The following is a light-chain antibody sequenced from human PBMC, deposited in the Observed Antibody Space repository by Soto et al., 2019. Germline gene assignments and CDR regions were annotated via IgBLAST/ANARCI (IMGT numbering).Light chain of an antibody. CDR3: HQYGSAPAWT. Sequence: EIVLTQSPGTLSLFPGERATLSCRASQSISSNYLAWYQQKPGQAPRLLIHGASNRATGIPDRFSGAGSGTDFTLTISRLEPEDFPVYYCHQYGSAPAWTFGQGTKVEIK. V-gene: IGKV3-20*01. J-gene: IGKJ1*01. CDR2: GAS. CDR1: QSISSNY.